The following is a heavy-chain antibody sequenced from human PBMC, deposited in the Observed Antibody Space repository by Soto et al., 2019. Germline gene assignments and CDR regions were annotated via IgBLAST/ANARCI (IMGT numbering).Heavy chain of an antibody. D-gene: IGHD6-13*01. V-gene: IGHV3-21*01. CDR1: GFTFSSYS. Sequence: GGSLRLSXEGSGFTFSSYSMNWVRQAPGKGLEWVSSISGSGGYIYYADSVKGRFTISRDNAKNSLYLQMTSLRVEDTALYYCARDRQSTPWYAADYWGQGSLVTVSS. CDR3: ARDRQSTPWYAADY. CDR2: ISGSGGYI. J-gene: IGHJ4*02.